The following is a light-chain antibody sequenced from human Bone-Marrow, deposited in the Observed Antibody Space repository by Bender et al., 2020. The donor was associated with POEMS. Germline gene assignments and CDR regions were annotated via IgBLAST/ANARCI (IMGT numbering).Light chain of an antibody. Sequence: QSALTQPRSVSGSPGQSVTISCTGTSSDVGGYNHVSWYQQHPGKAPTVMIYDVNGRPSEIPDRFSGSKSGTSASLAISDIQSEDEGDYYCSSWDDSLSGWVFGGGTKLTVL. V-gene: IGLV2-11*01. CDR3: SSWDDSLSGWV. CDR1: SSDVGGYNH. J-gene: IGLJ3*02. CDR2: DVN.